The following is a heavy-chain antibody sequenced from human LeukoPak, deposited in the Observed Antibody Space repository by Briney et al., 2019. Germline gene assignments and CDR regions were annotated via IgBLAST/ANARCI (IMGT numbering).Heavy chain of an antibody. V-gene: IGHV3-7*01. CDR1: GFTFSSYW. Sequence: GGSLRLSCAASGFTFSSYWMSWVRQAPGKGLEWVANIKQDGSEKYYVDSVKGRFTISRDNAKNSLYLQMNSLRAEDTAVYYCARAPDMIVVVLPFDYWGQGTLVTVSS. D-gene: IGHD3-22*01. CDR2: IKQDGSEK. J-gene: IGHJ4*02. CDR3: ARAPDMIVVVLPFDY.